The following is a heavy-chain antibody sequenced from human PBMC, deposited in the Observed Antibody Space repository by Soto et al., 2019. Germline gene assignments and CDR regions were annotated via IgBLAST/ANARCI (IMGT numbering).Heavy chain of an antibody. CDR2: IYTSGST. CDR3: ARDRVYDSSGYYYPDAFDI. D-gene: IGHD3-22*01. Sequence: PSETLSLTCTVSGGSISGYYWSWIRQPAGKGLEWIGRIYTSGSTNYNPSLKSRVTMSVDTSKNQFSLKLSSVTAADTAVYYCARDRVYDSSGYYYPDAFDIWGQGTMVTVSS. J-gene: IGHJ3*02. CDR1: GGSISGYY. V-gene: IGHV4-4*07.